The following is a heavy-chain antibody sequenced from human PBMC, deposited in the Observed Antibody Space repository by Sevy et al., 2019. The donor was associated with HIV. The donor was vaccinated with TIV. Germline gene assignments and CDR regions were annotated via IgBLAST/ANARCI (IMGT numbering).Heavy chain of an antibody. V-gene: IGHV4-34*01. CDR3: ARLPMVRGVIVFRFDP. Sequence: SETLSLTCAVYGGSFSGYYWSWIRQPPGKGLEWIGEINHSGSTNYNPSLKSRVTISVDTSTNQFSLKLGFVTAADTAVYYCARLPMVRGVIVFRFDPWGQGTLVTVSS. J-gene: IGHJ5*02. CDR1: GGSFSGYY. D-gene: IGHD3-10*01. CDR2: INHSGST.